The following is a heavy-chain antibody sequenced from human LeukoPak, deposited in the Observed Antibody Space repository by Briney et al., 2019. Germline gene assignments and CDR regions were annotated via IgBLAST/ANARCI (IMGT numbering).Heavy chain of an antibody. CDR2: ISGTGVTA. Sequence: GGSLRLSCAASGFIFNNYAMSWVRQAPGKGLEWVSSISGTGVTAYYADSVKGRFAISRDNSKNTLYLQMSSLRAEDMAVYYCAKGAYDYIEMGYFDYWGQGTLVTVSS. V-gene: IGHV3-23*01. D-gene: IGHD5-12*01. CDR3: AKGAYDYIEMGYFDY. CDR1: GFIFNNYA. J-gene: IGHJ4*02.